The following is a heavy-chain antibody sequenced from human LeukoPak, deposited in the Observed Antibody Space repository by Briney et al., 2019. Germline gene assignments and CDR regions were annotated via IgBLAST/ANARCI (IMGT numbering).Heavy chain of an antibody. CDR1: GYTFTNYY. CDR3: AREAADSSSYYYYGMDV. J-gene: IGHJ6*02. CDR2: INPSGGST. D-gene: IGHD6-13*01. Sequence: ASVKVSCKASGYTFTNYYMHWVRQAPGQGLEWMGIINPSGGSTSYAQKFQGRLTMTRDTSTSTVYMELSSLRSEDTAVYYCAREAADSSSYYYYGMDVWGQGTTVTVSS. V-gene: IGHV1-46*01.